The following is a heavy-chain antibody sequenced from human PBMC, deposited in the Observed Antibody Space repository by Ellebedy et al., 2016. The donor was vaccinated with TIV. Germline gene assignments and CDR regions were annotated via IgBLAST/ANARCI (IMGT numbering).Heavy chain of an antibody. CDR2: INQDGSKK. D-gene: IGHD2-2*01. Sequence: GESLKISCAASGFTFSSSWMSWLRQAPGKGLEWVANINQDGSKKDYVESVKGRFIISRDNTKNSLFLQMNSLRAEDTAVYYCAKVNSRRDSCWGCAFDIWGQGTMVTVSS. CDR1: GFTFSSSW. J-gene: IGHJ3*02. CDR3: AKVNSRRDSCWGCAFDI. V-gene: IGHV3-7*01.